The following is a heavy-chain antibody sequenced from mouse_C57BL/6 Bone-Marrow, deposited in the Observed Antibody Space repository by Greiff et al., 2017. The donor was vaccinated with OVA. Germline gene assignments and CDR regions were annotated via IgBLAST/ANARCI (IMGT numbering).Heavy chain of an antibody. CDR1: GYTFTTYP. J-gene: IGHJ2*01. V-gene: IGHV1-47*01. D-gene: IGHD1-1*01. CDR3: ARSYYGSSLYYFDY. CDR2: FHPYNDDT. Sequence: QVQLKESGAELVKPGASVKMSCKASGYTFTTYPIEWMKQNHGKSLEWIGNFHPYNDDTTYNEKFKGKATLTVEKSSSTVYLELSRLTSDDSAVYYCARSYYGSSLYYFDYWGQGTTLTVSS.